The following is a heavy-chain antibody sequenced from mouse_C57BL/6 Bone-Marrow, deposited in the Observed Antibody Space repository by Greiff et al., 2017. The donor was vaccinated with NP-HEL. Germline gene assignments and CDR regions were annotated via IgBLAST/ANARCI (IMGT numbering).Heavy chain of an antibody. J-gene: IGHJ1*03. Sequence: PIQGLEWIGNIDPSDSETHYNQKFKDKATLTVDKSSSTAYMQLSSLTSEDSAVYYCARRYFDVWGTGTTVTVSS. CDR3: ARRYFDV. CDR2: IDPSDSET. V-gene: IGHV1-52*01.